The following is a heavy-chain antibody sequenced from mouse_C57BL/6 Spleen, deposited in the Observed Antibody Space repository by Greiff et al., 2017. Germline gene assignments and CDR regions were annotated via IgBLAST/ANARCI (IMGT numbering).Heavy chain of an antibody. V-gene: IGHV1-5*01. CDR2: IYPGNSDT. J-gene: IGHJ4*01. D-gene: IGHD1-1*01. CDR3: TRAYYYGSSYDAMDY. CDR1: GYTFTSYW. Sequence: EVQLQQSGTVLARPGASVKMSCKTSGYTFTSYWMHWVKQRPGQGLEWIGAIYPGNSDTSYNQKFKGKAKLTAVTSASTAYMELSSLTNEDSAVYDCTRAYYYGSSYDAMDYWGQGTSVTVSS.